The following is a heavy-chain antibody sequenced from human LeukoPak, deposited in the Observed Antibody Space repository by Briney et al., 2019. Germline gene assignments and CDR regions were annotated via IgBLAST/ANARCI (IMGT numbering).Heavy chain of an antibody. CDR2: IKSDGSST. CDR1: GFTFSNYW. CDR3: AREAQPYNWNDGIDY. J-gene: IGHJ4*02. D-gene: IGHD1-20*01. Sequence: GGSLRLSCAASGFTFSNYWMHWVRQAPGKGLVWVSRIKSDGSSTTYADSVKGRFTISRDNAKNTLYLQMNSLRAEDTAVYYCAREAQPYNWNDGIDYWGQGTLVTVSS. V-gene: IGHV3-74*01.